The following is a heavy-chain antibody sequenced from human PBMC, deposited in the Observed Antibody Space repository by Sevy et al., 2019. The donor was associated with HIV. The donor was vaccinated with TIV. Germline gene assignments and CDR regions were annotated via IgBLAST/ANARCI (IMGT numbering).Heavy chain of an antibody. CDR3: ARDALPIAARPPSSYYGMDV. V-gene: IGHV7-4-1*02. D-gene: IGHD6-6*01. Sequence: ASVKVSCKASGYTFTSYAMNWVRQAPGQGLEWMGWINTNTGNPTYAQGFTGRFVFSLDTSVSTAYLQISSLKAEDTAVYYCARDALPIAARPPSSYYGMDVWGQGTTVTVSS. CDR2: INTNTGNP. J-gene: IGHJ6*02. CDR1: GYTFTSYA.